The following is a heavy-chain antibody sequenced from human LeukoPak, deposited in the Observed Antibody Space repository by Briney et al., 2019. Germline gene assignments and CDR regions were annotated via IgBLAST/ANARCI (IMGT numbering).Heavy chain of an antibody. CDR3: ARSAPYDFWSGYSTSPYYGMDV. J-gene: IGHJ6*02. V-gene: IGHV1-8*01. Sequence: ASVKVSCKASGYTFTSYDINWVRQATGQGLEWMGWMNPNSGNTGYAQKFQGRVTMTRNTSISTAYMELSNLRSEDTAVYYCARSAPYDFWSGYSTSPYYGMDVWGQGTTVTVSS. D-gene: IGHD3-3*01. CDR1: GYTFTSYD. CDR2: MNPNSGNT.